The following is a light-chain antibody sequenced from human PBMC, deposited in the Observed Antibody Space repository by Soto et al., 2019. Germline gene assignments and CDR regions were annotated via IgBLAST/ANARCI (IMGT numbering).Light chain of an antibody. CDR3: TSYTLTSTLHV. Sequence: QSALPQPASVSGSPGQSITISCTGTSSDIGYYNYVSWYQHHPGKAPKLIIYDVSNRPSGVSNRFSGSKSGNTASLTISGLQAEDEADYYCTSYTLTSTLHVFGTGTKLTVL. V-gene: IGLV2-14*03. CDR1: SSDIGYYNY. CDR2: DVS. J-gene: IGLJ1*01.